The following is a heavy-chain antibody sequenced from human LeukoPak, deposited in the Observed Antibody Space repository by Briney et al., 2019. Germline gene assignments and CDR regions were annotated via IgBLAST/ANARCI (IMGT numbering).Heavy chain of an antibody. Sequence: GGSLRLSCAASGFTFDDYAIHWVRQAPGKGLEWVSGISWNSGSIGYADSVKGRFTISRDNAKNSLYLQMNSLRAEDTALYYCAKVYPYSSAGGTPEYYFDYWGQGTLVTVSS. CDR2: ISWNSGSI. CDR1: GFTFDDYA. J-gene: IGHJ4*02. V-gene: IGHV3-9*01. D-gene: IGHD6-19*01. CDR3: AKVYPYSSAGGTPEYYFDY.